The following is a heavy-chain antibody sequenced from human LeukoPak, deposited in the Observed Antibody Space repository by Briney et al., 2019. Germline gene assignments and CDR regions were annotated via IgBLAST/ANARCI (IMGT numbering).Heavy chain of an antibody. J-gene: IGHJ4*02. CDR2: INPSGGST. CDR3: ARARMITFGGLDY. V-gene: IGHV1-46*01. CDR1: GYTFTSYY. Sequence: GASVKVSCKASGYTFTSYYMHWVRQAPGQGLEWMGIINPSGGSTSYAQKFQGRVTMPRHTSTSTVYMELSSLRCEDTAVYYCARARMITFGGLDYWGQGTLVTVSS. D-gene: IGHD3-16*01.